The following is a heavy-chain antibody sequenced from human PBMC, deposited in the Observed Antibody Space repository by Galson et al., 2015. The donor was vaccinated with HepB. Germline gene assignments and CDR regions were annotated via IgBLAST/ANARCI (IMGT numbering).Heavy chain of an antibody. J-gene: IGHJ2*01. CDR1: GGTFSSYA. V-gene: IGHV1-69*06. CDR3: ARDPGGYQFQGGYFDL. CDR2: IIPIFGTA. D-gene: IGHD6-13*01. Sequence: SVKVSCKASGGTFSSYAISWVRQAPGQGLEWMGGIIPIFGTANYAQKFQGRVTITADKSTSTAYMELSSLRSEDTAVYYCARDPGGYQFQGGYFDLWGRGTLVTVSS.